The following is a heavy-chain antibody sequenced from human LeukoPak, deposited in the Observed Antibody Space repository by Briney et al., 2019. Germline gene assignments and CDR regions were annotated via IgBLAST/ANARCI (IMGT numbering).Heavy chain of an antibody. J-gene: IGHJ4*02. CDR2: ISSSSYI. CDR1: GFTFSSYS. Sequence: PGGSLRLSCAASGFTFSSYSMNWVRQAPGKGLEWASSISSSSYIYYADSVTGRFTISRDNAKNSLYLQMNSLRAEDTAVYYCARGQYNWNDAGVYYFDYWGQGTLVTVSS. V-gene: IGHV3-21*01. D-gene: IGHD1-1*01. CDR3: ARGQYNWNDAGVYYFDY.